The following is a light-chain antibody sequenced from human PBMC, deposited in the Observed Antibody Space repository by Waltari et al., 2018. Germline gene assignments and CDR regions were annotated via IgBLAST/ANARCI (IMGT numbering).Light chain of an antibody. V-gene: IGKV1-5*03. CDR1: QSISTW. J-gene: IGKJ4*01. Sequence: DIQMTQSPSTLSASVGDRVTITCRASQSISTWLAWYQQKPGKAPNLLINKASSLESGVPSRFSGSGSGTEFTLTISSLQAEDVAVYYCHQYYTTPPSFGGGTKVEIK. CDR3: HQYYTTPPS. CDR2: KAS.